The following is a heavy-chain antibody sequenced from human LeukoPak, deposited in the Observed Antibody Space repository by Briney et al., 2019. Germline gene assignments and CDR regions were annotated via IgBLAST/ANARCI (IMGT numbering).Heavy chain of an antibody. Sequence: SETPSLTCTISGGSINSYYWNWIRQPPGKGLEWIGHIYNTGSTNYNPSLNSRVTISVDTSKNQFSLKLTSVTAADTAMYYCARGQALGYWGQGTLVTVSS. CDR2: IYNTGST. CDR3: ARGQALGY. CDR1: GGSINSYY. J-gene: IGHJ4*02. D-gene: IGHD3-16*01. V-gene: IGHV4-59*01.